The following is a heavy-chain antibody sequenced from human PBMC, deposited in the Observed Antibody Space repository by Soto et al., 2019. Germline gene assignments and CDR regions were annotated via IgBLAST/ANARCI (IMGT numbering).Heavy chain of an antibody. J-gene: IGHJ4*02. D-gene: IGHD5-18*01. Sequence: QVQLQESGPGLVKPSQTLSLTCTVSGGSISSGGYYWSWIRQHPGKGLEWIGSIYYSGSTYYNPSLKSRVTISVDTSKNQFSLTLSSVTAAATAVYYCSRSGYSYGPNPLLYWGQGTLVTVSS. CDR3: SRSGYSYGPNPLLY. CDR1: GGSISSGGYY. V-gene: IGHV4-31*03. CDR2: IYYSGST.